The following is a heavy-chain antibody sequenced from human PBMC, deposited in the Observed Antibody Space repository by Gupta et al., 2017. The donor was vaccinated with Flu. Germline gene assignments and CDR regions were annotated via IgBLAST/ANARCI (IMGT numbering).Heavy chain of an antibody. D-gene: IGHD5-18*01. V-gene: IGHV4-39*01. Sequence: QLQLQESGPGLVKPSETLSLTCTVSGGSISSSSYYWGWIRQPPGKGLEWIGSIYYSGSTYYNPSLKSRVTISVDTSKNQFSLKLSSVTAADTAVYYCARQADNPYSYGLIDYWGQGTLVTVSS. CDR1: GGSISSSSYY. CDR2: IYYSGST. CDR3: ARQADNPYSYGLIDY. J-gene: IGHJ4*02.